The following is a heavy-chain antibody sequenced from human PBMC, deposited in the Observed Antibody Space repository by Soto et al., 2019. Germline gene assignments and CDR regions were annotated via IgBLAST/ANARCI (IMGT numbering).Heavy chain of an antibody. Sequence: SETLSLTCTVSGGSISSGGYYWSWIRQHPGKGLEWIGYIYYSGSTYYNPSLKSRVTMSVDTSKNQFSLKLSSVTAADTAVYYCARHVLVCCYGMDVWGQGTTVTVS. J-gene: IGHJ6*02. V-gene: IGHV4-31*03. CDR2: IYYSGST. CDR3: ARHVLVCCYGMDV. CDR1: GGSISSGGYY. D-gene: IGHD3-10*01.